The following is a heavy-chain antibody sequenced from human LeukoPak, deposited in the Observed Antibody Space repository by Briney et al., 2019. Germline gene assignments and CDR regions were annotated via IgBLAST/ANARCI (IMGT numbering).Heavy chain of an antibody. Sequence: PGGSLRLSCAASGFTFSSYEMNWVRQAPGKGLEWVSYISSSGSPVYYTDSVKGRFTISRDNAKNSLYLQMNSLRAEDTAVYYCARVLSSGIAAAGTGYYGMDVWGQGTTVTVSS. D-gene: IGHD6-13*01. V-gene: IGHV3-48*03. J-gene: IGHJ6*02. CDR1: GFTFSSYE. CDR2: ISSSGSPV. CDR3: ARVLSSGIAAAGTGYYGMDV.